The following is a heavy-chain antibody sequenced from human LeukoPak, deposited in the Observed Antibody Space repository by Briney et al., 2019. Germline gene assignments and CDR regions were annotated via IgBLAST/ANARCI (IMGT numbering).Heavy chain of an antibody. D-gene: IGHD3-10*01. CDR3: ARDLFTMVRGLGY. CDR1: GGSISFGGYS. J-gene: IGHJ4*02. V-gene: IGHV4-30-4*07. CDR2: IYYNGTT. Sequence: PSETLSLTCAVSGGSISFGGYSWTWIRQPPGKGLEWIGYIYYNGTTYYNPSLKSRVTISVDVSKSQFSLKLSSVTAADTAVYYCARDLFTMVRGLGYWGQGTLVTVSS.